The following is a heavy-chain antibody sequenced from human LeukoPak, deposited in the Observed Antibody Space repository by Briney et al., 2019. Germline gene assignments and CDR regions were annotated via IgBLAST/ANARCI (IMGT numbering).Heavy chain of an antibody. Sequence: KPSETLCLTCTVSGGSISSYYWSWIRQPPGKGLEWIGYIYYSGSTNYNPSLKSRVTISVDTTKNQFSLKLSSVTAADTAVYYCARARRYLDFDYWGQGTLVTVSS. J-gene: IGHJ4*02. CDR3: ARARRYLDFDY. D-gene: IGHD3-9*01. CDR2: IYYSGST. V-gene: IGHV4-59*01. CDR1: GGSISSYY.